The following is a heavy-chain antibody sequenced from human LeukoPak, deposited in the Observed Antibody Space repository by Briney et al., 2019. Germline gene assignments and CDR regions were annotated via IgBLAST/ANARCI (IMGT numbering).Heavy chain of an antibody. Sequence: SETLSLTCAVHGEAFSAYFWSWIRQVPGKGLEWIGEIDHRGSSNYNPPLKSRATISVDTSKNHFSLSLTSVTAADTAVYYCATRSSTLAAARCFDDWGQGTVVTVSS. V-gene: IGHV4-34*01. CDR3: ATRSSTLAAARCFDD. CDR2: IDHRGSS. J-gene: IGHJ4*03. CDR1: GEAFSAYF. D-gene: IGHD6-6*01.